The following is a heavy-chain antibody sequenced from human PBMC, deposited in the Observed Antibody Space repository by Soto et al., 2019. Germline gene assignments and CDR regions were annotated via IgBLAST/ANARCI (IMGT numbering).Heavy chain of an antibody. CDR1: GFTFSDYY. CDR3: AREGGTGLIYYYYGMDV. CDR2: ISSSGSTI. Sequence: GVLRLSCAASGFTFSDYYMSWIRQAPGKGLEWVSYISSSGSTIYYADSVKGRFTISRDNAKNSLYLQMNSLRAEDTAVYYCAREGGTGLIYYYYGMDVWGQGTTVTVS. V-gene: IGHV3-11*01. J-gene: IGHJ6*02. D-gene: IGHD1-26*01.